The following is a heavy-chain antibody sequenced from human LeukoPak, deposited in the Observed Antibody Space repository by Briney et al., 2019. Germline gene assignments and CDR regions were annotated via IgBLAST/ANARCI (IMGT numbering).Heavy chain of an antibody. Sequence: GGSLRLSCAASGFTFSSYAMSWVRQAPGKGLEGVSAISGSGGSTYYADSVKGRFTISRDNSKNTLYLQMNSLRAEDTAVYYCAKDSRGYSYGALDYWGQGTLVTVSS. CDR2: ISGSGGST. J-gene: IGHJ4*02. D-gene: IGHD5-18*01. V-gene: IGHV3-23*01. CDR1: GFTFSSYA. CDR3: AKDSRGYSYGALDY.